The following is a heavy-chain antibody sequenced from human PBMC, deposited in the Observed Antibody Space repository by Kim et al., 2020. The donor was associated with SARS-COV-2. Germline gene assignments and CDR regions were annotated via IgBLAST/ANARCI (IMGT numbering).Heavy chain of an antibody. D-gene: IGHD3-22*01. V-gene: IGHV4-34*01. J-gene: IGHJ5*02. CDR3: ARGLLVVTYNWFDP. Sequence: SPSLKERVNISVDASKNQFSLKLSSVTAADTAVYYCARGLLVVTYNWFDPWGQGTLVTVSS.